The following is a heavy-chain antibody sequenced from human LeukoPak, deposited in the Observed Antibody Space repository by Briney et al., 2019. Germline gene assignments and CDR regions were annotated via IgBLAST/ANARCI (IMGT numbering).Heavy chain of an antibody. CDR2: IYTSGST. Sequence: PSQTLSLTCTVSGGSISSGSYYWSWLRQPAGKGLEWIGRIYTSGSTNYNPSLKSRVTISVDTSKNQFSLKLSSVTAADTAVYYCARDDYGEGAFDIWGQGTMVTVSS. CDR3: ARDDYGEGAFDI. D-gene: IGHD4-17*01. CDR1: GGSISSGSYY. V-gene: IGHV4-61*02. J-gene: IGHJ3*02.